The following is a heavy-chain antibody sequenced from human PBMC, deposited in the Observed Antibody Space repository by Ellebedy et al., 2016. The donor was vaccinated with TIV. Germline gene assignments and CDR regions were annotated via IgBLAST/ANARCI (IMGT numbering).Heavy chain of an antibody. Sequence: PGGSLRLSCVDSGLTFSRYWMSWVRQTPGRGLEWVANIKQDGSDKNYVDSVKGRFTISRDNAKNSLYLQMNSLSADDTAVYYCARGSGYCSSTRCSGETDWGQGTPVTVSS. J-gene: IGHJ4*02. CDR3: ARGSGYCSSTRCSGETD. D-gene: IGHD2-2*01. V-gene: IGHV3-7*03. CDR2: IKQDGSDK. CDR1: GLTFSRYW.